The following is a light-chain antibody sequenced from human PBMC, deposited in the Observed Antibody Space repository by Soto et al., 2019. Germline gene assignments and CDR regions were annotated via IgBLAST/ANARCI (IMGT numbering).Light chain of an antibody. CDR1: DSNIGSNT. V-gene: IGLV1-44*01. J-gene: IGLJ1*01. CDR2: SHN. CDR3: AAWDESLTGQV. Sequence: QSVLTQPLSASGTPGQRGTISCSGSDSNIGSNTVSWYQQLPGTAPKLLIYSHNQRPSGVPDRFSGSKSGTSASLAIRGLQSEDESDYYCAAWDESLTGQVFGTGTKLTVL.